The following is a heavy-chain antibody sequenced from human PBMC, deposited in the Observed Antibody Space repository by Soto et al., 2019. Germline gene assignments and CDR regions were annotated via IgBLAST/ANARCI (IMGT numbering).Heavy chain of an antibody. V-gene: IGHV3-9*01. D-gene: IGHD6-13*01. CDR1: GSTFDDYA. CDR3: AKDSSSWTNDYFDY. J-gene: IGHJ4*02. Sequence: PGGSLRLSCAASGSTFDDYAIHWVRQAPGKGLEWVSGISWDSGSIGYADSVKGRSTISRDNAKNSLYLQMNSLRAEDTALYYCAKDSSSWTNDYFDYWGQGTLVTVSS. CDR2: ISWDSGSI.